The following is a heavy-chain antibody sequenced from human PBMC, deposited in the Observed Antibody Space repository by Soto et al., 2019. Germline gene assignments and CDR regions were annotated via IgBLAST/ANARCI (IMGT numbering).Heavy chain of an antibody. J-gene: IGHJ4*02. Sequence: SVKVSCKASGGTFSSYAISWVRPAPGQGLAWMGGIIPIFGTAHYAQKFQRRVTITADASTRPAYMELSSLRSEDPGGYYCASGVYRFDYWGQGTLVTVSS. CDR3: ASGVYRFDY. D-gene: IGHD4-4*01. CDR2: IIPIFGTA. CDR1: GGTFSSYA. V-gene: IGHV1-69*13.